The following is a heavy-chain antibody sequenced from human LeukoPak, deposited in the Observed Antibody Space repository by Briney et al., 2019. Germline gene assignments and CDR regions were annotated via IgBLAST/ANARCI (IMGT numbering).Heavy chain of an antibody. CDR2: ISYDGSNK. V-gene: IGHV3-30-3*01. CDR1: GFTFSSYA. CDR3: ARFPDYDFWSGYFYYYYGMDV. J-gene: IGHJ6*02. Sequence: PGGSLRLSCAASGFTFSSYAMHWVRQAPGKGLEWVAVISYDGSNKYYADSVKGRFTIPRDNSKNTLYLQMNSLRAEDTAVYYCARFPDYDFWSGYFYYYYGMDVWGQGTTVTVSS. D-gene: IGHD3-3*01.